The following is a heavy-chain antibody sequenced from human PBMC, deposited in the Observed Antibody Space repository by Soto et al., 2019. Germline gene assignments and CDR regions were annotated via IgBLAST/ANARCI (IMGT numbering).Heavy chain of an antibody. CDR2: INHSGST. Sequence: QVQLQQWGAGLLKPSETLSLTCAVYGGSFSGYYWSWIRQPPGKGLEWIGEINHSGSTNYNPSLKSRVTISVDTSKTQFSLKLSSVTAADTAVYYCARAARAIFGVVSPFDYWGQGTLVTVSS. CDR3: ARAARAIFGVVSPFDY. V-gene: IGHV4-34*01. D-gene: IGHD3-3*01. J-gene: IGHJ4*02. CDR1: GGSFSGYY.